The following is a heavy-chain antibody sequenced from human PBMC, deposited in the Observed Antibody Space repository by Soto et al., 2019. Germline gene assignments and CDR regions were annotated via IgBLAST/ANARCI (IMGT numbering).Heavy chain of an antibody. J-gene: IGHJ4*02. CDR1: GGSISSGGYY. D-gene: IGHD3-22*01. CDR2: IYYSGST. V-gene: IGHV4-31*03. Sequence: SETLSLTCTVSGGSISSGGYYWSWIRQHPGEGLEWIGYIYYSGSTYYNPSLKSRVTISVDTSKSQFSLKLSSVTAADTAVYYCARVVSSGYSDYWGQGTLVTVSS. CDR3: ARVVSSGYSDY.